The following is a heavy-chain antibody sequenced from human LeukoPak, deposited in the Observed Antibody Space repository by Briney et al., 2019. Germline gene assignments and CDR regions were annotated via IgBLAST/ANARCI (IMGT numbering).Heavy chain of an antibody. J-gene: IGHJ4*02. D-gene: IGHD6-6*01. CDR1: GYSFTSFW. V-gene: IGHV5-51*01. Sequence: GESLKISCQGSGYSFTSFWIGWVRQVPGKGLEWMGIILPGDSDTRISPSFQGQVTISADKSISTAYLQWSSLKASDTAMYYCVRHRGVYSSSTPIDYWGQGALVTVSS. CDR3: VRHRGVYSSSTPIDY. CDR2: ILPGDSDT.